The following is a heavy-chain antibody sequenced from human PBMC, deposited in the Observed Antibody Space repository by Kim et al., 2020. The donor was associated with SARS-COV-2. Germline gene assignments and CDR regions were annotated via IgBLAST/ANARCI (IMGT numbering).Heavy chain of an antibody. Sequence: ASVKVSCKASGYTFTGYYMHWVRQAPGQGLEWMGWINPNSGGTNYAQKFQGWVTMTRDTSISTAYMELSRLRSDDTAVYYCARDPKPRGYGSGSYYSPPTTYGMDVWGQGTTVTVSS. V-gene: IGHV1-2*04. D-gene: IGHD3-10*01. CDR2: INPNSGGT. J-gene: IGHJ6*02. CDR3: ARDPKPRGYGSGSYYSPPTTYGMDV. CDR1: GYTFTGYY.